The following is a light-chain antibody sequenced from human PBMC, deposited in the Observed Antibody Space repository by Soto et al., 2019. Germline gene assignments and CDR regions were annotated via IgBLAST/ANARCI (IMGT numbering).Light chain of an antibody. CDR2: GAS. CDR1: QSVGNN. J-gene: IGKJ4*01. Sequence: EIVMTQSPATLSVSPGARAPLYCRASQSVGNNLAWYRQKSGQAPRLLIYGASTRATGIPARFSGSGSGTECTLTIDSLQSDDVAVYLCQQYRNWPLTFGGGTKVDIK. CDR3: QQYRNWPLT. V-gene: IGKV3-15*01.